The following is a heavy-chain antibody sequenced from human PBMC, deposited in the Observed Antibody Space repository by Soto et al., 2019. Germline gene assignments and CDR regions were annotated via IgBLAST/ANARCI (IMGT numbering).Heavy chain of an antibody. CDR1: GYTFTSYG. CDR2: ISAYNGNT. Sequence: QVQLVQSGAEVKKPGASVKVSCKASGYTFTSYGISWVRQAPGQGLEWMGWISAYNGNTNYAQKVQGRVTMTTDTSTSTAYMELRSLRSDDTAVYYCARDTSSSSITSYYCMDVWGQGTTVTVSS. D-gene: IGHD6-6*01. J-gene: IGHJ6*02. V-gene: IGHV1-18*01. CDR3: ARDTSSSSITSYYCMDV.